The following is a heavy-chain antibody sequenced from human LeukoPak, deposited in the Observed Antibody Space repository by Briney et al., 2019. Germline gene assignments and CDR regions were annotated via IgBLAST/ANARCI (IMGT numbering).Heavy chain of an antibody. CDR2: FYYTGST. CDR3: VSTNDQLHYDSSGYYGY. Sequence: SETLSLTCSVSGASISTSSLYWGWIRQPPGKALEWIGTFYYTGSTFYNPSLKSRVTISEDTSENQFSLKLTSVTAADTAVYYCVSTNDQLHYDSSGYYGYWGQGTLVTVSS. D-gene: IGHD3-22*01. CDR1: GASISTSSLY. V-gene: IGHV4-39*07. J-gene: IGHJ4*02.